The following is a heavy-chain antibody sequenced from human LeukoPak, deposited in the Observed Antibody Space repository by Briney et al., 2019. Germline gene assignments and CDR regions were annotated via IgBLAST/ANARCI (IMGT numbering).Heavy chain of an antibody. CDR2: IYPRDGST. CDR1: GYSFTSNY. Sequence: GASVKVSCKVSGYSFTSNYIHWVRQAPGQGLEWMGMIYPRDGSTSYAQRFQDRVTVTRDTSTSTVHMDLSGLRSEDTAVYYCARDQEGFDYWGQGTLVTVSS. V-gene: IGHV1-46*01. CDR3: ARDQEGFDY. J-gene: IGHJ4*02.